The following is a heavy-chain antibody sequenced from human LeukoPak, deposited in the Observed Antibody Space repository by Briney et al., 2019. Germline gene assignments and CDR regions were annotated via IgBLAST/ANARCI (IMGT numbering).Heavy chain of an antibody. CDR2: ISGSGGST. CDR1: GVTFSNYG. V-gene: IGHV3-23*01. CDR3: ARDRAKTYFDY. D-gene: IGHD4/OR15-4a*01. J-gene: IGHJ4*02. Sequence: GGSLRLSCAASGVTFSNYGMSWVRQAPGKGLEWVSTISGSGGSTYYADSVKDRFTISRDNSRNTLYLQMNGLRAEDTAVYYCARDRAKTYFDYWGRGTLVIVSS.